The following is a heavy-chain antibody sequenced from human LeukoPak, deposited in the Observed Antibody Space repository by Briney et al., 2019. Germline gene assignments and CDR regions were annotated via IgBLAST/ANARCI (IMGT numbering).Heavy chain of an antibody. Sequence: PGGSLRLSCAASGFTFSSYEMNWVRQAPGKGLEWVSYISSSGSTIYYADSVKGRFTISRDNAKNSLYLQMNSLRAEDTAVYYCARYSSKSTIRLYFDYWGQGTLVTVSS. V-gene: IGHV3-48*03. CDR1: GFTFSSYE. J-gene: IGHJ4*02. CDR2: ISSSGSTI. CDR3: ARYSSKSTIRLYFDY. D-gene: IGHD5/OR15-5a*01.